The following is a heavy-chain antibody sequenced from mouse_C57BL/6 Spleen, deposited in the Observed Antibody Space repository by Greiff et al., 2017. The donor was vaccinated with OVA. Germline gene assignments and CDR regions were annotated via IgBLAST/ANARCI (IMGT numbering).Heavy chain of an antibody. CDR1: GFNIKDYY. CDR3: TPPPVTTVGDWFAY. D-gene: IGHD1-1*01. V-gene: IGHV14-1*01. Sequence: EVQLQESGAELVRPGASVKLSCTASGFNIKDYYMHWVKQRPEQGLEWIGRIDPEDGDTEYAPKFQGKATMTADTSSNTAYLQLSSLTSEDTAVYYCTPPPVTTVGDWFAYWGQGTLVTVSA. J-gene: IGHJ3*01. CDR2: IDPEDGDT.